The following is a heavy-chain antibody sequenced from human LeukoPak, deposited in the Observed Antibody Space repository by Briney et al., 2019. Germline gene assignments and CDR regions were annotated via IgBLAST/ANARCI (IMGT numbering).Heavy chain of an antibody. CDR3: ARDIWNYPHTDY. V-gene: IGHV3-48*04. Sequence: GGSLRLSCAASGFTFSSHGMNWVRQAPGKGLEWVSCISSSGSTIYYADSVKGRFTISRDNAKNSLYLQMNSLRAEDTAVYYCARDIWNYPHTDYWGQGTLVTVSS. CDR1: GFTFSSHG. J-gene: IGHJ4*02. CDR2: ISSSGSTI. D-gene: IGHD1-7*01.